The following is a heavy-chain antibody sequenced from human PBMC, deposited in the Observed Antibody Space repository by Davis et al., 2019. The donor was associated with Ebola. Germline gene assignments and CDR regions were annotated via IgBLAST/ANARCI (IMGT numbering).Heavy chain of an antibody. CDR3: ARGIGGATHY. Sequence: MPSETLSLTCTVSGGSISSGDYYWSWIRQPPGKGLEWIGYIYYSGSTNYNPSLKSRVTISVDTSKNQFSLKLSSVTAADTAVYYCARGIGGATHYWGQGTLVTVSS. V-gene: IGHV4-61*08. CDR1: GGSISSGDYY. J-gene: IGHJ4*02. CDR2: IYYSGST. D-gene: IGHD1-26*01.